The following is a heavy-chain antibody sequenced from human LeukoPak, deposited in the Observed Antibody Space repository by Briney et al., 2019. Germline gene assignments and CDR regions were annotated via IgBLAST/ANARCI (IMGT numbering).Heavy chain of an antibody. V-gene: IGHV1-2*02. CDR1: GYTFTNQH. CDR3: AREFGGLDY. CDR2: INPNSGGT. D-gene: IGHD2-15*01. J-gene: IGHJ4*02. Sequence: ASVKVSCKATGYTFTNQHMHWVRQAPGRGPEWMGWINPNSGGTIYAQKFQGRVTMTRETSISTAYMELTRLRSDDTAVYYCAREFGGLDYWGQGTLVTVSS.